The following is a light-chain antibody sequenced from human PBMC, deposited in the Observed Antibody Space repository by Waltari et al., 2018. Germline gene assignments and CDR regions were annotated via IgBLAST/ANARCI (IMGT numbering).Light chain of an antibody. CDR1: SDDIGRYNY. CDR3: SAYTTSNTLV. J-gene: IGLJ1*01. V-gene: IGLV2-14*01. Sequence: QSALTQPASVSGSPGQSITISCPGTSDDIGRYNYVSWYQLHPGKAPKLIIYEVKYRPSGVSSRFSGSRSANTASLTISGLQAEDEADYCCSAYTTSNTLVFGTGTYVTVL. CDR2: EVK.